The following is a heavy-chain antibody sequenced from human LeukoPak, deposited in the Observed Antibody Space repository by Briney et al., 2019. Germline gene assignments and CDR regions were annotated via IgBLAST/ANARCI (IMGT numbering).Heavy chain of an antibody. J-gene: IGHJ4*02. Sequence: ASVKVSCKASGYTFTSYGISWVRQAPGQGLEWMGWISAYNGNTNYAQKLQGRVTMTTDTSTSTAYMELRSLRSDDTAVYYCARDLYPSSGYYSSLRDWGQGTLVTVSS. CDR2: ISAYNGNT. CDR3: ARDLYPSSGYYSSLRD. V-gene: IGHV1-18*01. D-gene: IGHD3-22*01. CDR1: GYTFTSYG.